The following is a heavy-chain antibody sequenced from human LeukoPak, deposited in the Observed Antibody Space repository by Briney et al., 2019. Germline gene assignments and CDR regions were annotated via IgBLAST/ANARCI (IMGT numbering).Heavy chain of an antibody. CDR1: GGSFSGYY. V-gene: IGHV4-34*01. CDR3: ARGGGRYYYGSGKWFDP. D-gene: IGHD3-10*01. J-gene: IGHJ5*02. CDR2: INHSGST. Sequence: KPSETLSLTCAVYGGSFSGYYWSWIRQPPGKGPEWIGEINHSGSTNYNPSLKSRVTISVDTSKNQFSLKLSSVTAADTAVYYCARGGGRYYYGSGKWFDPWGQGTLVTVSS.